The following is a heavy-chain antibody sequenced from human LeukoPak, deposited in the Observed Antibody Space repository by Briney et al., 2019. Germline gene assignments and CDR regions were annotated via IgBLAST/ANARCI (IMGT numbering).Heavy chain of an antibody. CDR3: ARVDGYNSFDY. V-gene: IGHV4-34*01. Sequence: SETLSLTCAVYGGSFSGYYWSWIRQPPGKGLEWIGEINHSGSTNYNPSLKSRVTISVDTSKNKFSLKLSSVTAADTAVYYCARVDGYNSFDYWGRGTLVTVSS. D-gene: IGHD5-24*01. CDR1: GGSFSGYY. J-gene: IGHJ4*02. CDR2: INHSGST.